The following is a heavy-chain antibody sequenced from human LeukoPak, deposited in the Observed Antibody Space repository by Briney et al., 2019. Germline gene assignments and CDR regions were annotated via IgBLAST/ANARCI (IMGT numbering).Heavy chain of an antibody. CDR2: IYYGGST. V-gene: IGHV4-59*01. D-gene: IGHD2-15*01. CDR3: ARLLAGCPGGRCRAHFDY. CDR1: GDSINSNY. J-gene: IGHJ4*02. Sequence: SETLSLTCSVSGDSINSNYWSWMRQPPGKGLEWIGYIYYGGSTNYNPSLKSRVSMSVDTSKNQFSLNMSSVTAADTAVYHCARLLAGCPGGRCRAHFDYWGQGTLVTVSS.